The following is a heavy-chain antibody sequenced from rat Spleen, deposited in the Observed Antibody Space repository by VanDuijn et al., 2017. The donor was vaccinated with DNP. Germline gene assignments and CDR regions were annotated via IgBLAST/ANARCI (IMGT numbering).Heavy chain of an antibody. V-gene: IGHV3-1*01. CDR1: AYSITTNY. Sequence: EVQLQESGPGLVKPSQSLSLTCSVTAYSITTNYWGWIRKFPGNKMEWVGHISYSGGTSYNPSLKSRISITRDTSKNQFFLQVNSVTTEDTGTYYCARSEAAISTFGYWGQGTLVTVSS. J-gene: IGHJ3*01. D-gene: IGHD1-2*01. CDR3: ARSEAAISTFGY. CDR2: ISYSGGT.